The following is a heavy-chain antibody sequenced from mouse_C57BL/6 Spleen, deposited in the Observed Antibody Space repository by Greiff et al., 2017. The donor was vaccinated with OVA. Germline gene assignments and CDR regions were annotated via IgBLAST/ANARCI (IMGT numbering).Heavy chain of an antibody. D-gene: IGHD3-2*02. CDR1: GYAFSSSW. J-gene: IGHJ3*01. CDR2: IYPGDGDT. CDR3: ARSSDSSGPAWFAY. Sequence: VQLQQSGPELVKPGASVKISCKASGYAFSSSWMNWVKQRPGKGLEWIGRIYPGDGDTNYNGKFKGKATLTADKSSSTAYMQLSSLTSEDSAVYFCARSSDSSGPAWFAYWGQGTLVTVSA. V-gene: IGHV1-82*01.